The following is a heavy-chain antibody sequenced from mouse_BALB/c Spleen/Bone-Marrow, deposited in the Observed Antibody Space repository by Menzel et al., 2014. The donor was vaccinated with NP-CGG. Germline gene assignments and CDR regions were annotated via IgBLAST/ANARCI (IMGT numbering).Heavy chain of an antibody. Sequence: QVQLQQSGAELARPGASVKLSCKASGYTFTSYWMQWVKQRPGQGLEWIGAIYPGDGDTRYTQKFRGKATLTADKSSSTGYTQLSSLTSKDSAVYFCASPYGNYDAMDYWGQGTSVTVSS. CDR2: IYPGDGDT. CDR1: GYTFTSYW. CDR3: ASPYGNYDAMDY. D-gene: IGHD2-1*01. J-gene: IGHJ4*01. V-gene: IGHV1-87*01.